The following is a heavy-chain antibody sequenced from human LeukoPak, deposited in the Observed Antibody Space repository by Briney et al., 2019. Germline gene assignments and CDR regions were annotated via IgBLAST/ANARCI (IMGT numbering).Heavy chain of an antibody. J-gene: IGHJ5*02. CDR2: IIPIFGTA. V-gene: IGHV1-69*13. CDR3: ASRMGHYYDSSGYH. D-gene: IGHD3-22*01. Sequence: SVKVSRKASGGTFSSFAISWVRQAPGQGLEWMGGIIPIFGTANYAQKFQGRVTITADESTSTAYMELSSLRSEDTAVYYCASRMGHYYDSSGYHWGQGTLVTVSS. CDR1: GGTFSSFA.